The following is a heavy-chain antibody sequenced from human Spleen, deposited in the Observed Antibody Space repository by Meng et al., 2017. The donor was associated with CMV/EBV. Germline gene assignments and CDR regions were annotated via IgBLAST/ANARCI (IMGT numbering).Heavy chain of an antibody. Sequence: LSLTCAASGFTFSSYAMHWVRQAPGKGLEWVAVISYDGSNKYYADSVKGRFTISRDNSKNTLYLQMNSLRAEDTAVYYCARVVPDYDFWSGYYPLDYYYGMDVWGQGTTVTVSS. CDR2: ISYDGSNK. D-gene: IGHD3-3*01. V-gene: IGHV3-30-3*01. CDR3: ARVVPDYDFWSGYYPLDYYYGMDV. CDR1: GFTFSSYA. J-gene: IGHJ6*02.